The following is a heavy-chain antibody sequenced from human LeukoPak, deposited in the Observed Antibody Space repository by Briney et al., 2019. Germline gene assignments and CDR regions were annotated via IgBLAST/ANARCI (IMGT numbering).Heavy chain of an antibody. J-gene: IGHJ4*02. CDR1: GFIFRSYD. CDR3: ARGFSYYGFWSGPAGY. Sequence: PGRSLRLSCAASGFIFRSYDMHWVRQAPDKGLEWVAVIWYDGSNKYYAESVKGRFTISRDNAKNSLYLQMNSLRAEDTAVYYCARGFSYYGFWSGPAGYWGQGTLVTVSS. V-gene: IGHV3-33*01. D-gene: IGHD3-3*01. CDR2: IWYDGSNK.